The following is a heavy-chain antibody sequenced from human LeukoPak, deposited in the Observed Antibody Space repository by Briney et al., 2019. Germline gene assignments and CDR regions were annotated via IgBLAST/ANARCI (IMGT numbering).Heavy chain of an antibody. CDR3: AKDPVGEFYFDY. CDR2: ISGSGGST. CDR1: GFTFSSYA. J-gene: IGHJ4*02. Sequence: GGSLRLSCAASGFTFSSYAMSWVRQAPGKGPEWVSAISGSGGSTYYADSVKGRFTISRDNSKNTLYLQMNSLRAEGTAVYYCAKDPVGEFYFDYWGQGTLVTVSS. D-gene: IGHD3-10*01. V-gene: IGHV3-23*01.